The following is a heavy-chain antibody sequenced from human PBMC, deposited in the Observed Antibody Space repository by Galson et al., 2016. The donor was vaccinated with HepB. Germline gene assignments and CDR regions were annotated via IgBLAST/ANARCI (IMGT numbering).Heavy chain of an antibody. J-gene: IGHJ4*02. CDR2: IYYNGRT. V-gene: IGHV4-39*01. CDR1: GGSTGSNRYY. Sequence: SETLSLTCTVSGGSTGSNRYYWGWIRQPPGKGLEWIGTIYYNGRTHYNSSLKSRVTMSVDTSKNQFSLKLSSVTAADTAVYYCVRLIHCSSVSCNGYWGQGTLGTVSS. CDR3: VRLIHCSSVSCNGY. D-gene: IGHD2-2*01.